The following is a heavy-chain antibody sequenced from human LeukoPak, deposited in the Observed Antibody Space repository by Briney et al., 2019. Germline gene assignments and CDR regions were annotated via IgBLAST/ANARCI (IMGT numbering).Heavy chain of an antibody. J-gene: IGHJ1*01. Sequence: GGSLRLSCAASGFTFSSYAMSWVRQGPGRGLEWVSGISSSGGSTYYADSVKGRFTISRDNAKSSLYLQMNSLRAEDTAVYYCARAGITTTGPLFQHWGQGTLVTVPS. V-gene: IGHV3-23*01. CDR2: ISSSGGST. CDR1: GFTFSSYA. CDR3: ARAGITTTGPLFQH. D-gene: IGHD6-13*01.